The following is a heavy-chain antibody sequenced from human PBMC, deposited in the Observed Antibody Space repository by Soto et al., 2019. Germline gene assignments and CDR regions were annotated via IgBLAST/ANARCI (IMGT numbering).Heavy chain of an antibody. CDR2: IYYSGST. CDR1: GGSISSGGYY. J-gene: IGHJ6*02. V-gene: IGHV4-31*03. D-gene: IGHD1-7*01. CDR3: AMTGTTPYYYGMDV. Sequence: PSETLSLTCTVSGGSISSGGYYWSWIRQHPGKGLEWIGYIYYSGSTYYNPSLKSRVTISVDTSKNQFSLKLSSVTAADTAVYYCAMTGTTPYYYGMDVWGQGTTVTVSS.